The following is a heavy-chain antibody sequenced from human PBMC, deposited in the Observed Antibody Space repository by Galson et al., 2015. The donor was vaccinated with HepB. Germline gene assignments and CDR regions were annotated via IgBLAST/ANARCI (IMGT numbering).Heavy chain of an antibody. Sequence: SLRLSCAASGFTFSNAWMNWVRQAPGKGLGWVGRIKSKTDGGTTDYAAPVKGRFTISRDDSKNTLYLQMNSLKTEDTAVYYCTTGFVAGTDYDFWSGYYSGDAFDIWGQGTMVTVSS. J-gene: IGHJ3*02. D-gene: IGHD3-3*01. CDR2: IKSKTDGGTT. CDR1: GFTFSNAW. CDR3: TTGFVAGTDYDFWSGYYSGDAFDI. V-gene: IGHV3-15*07.